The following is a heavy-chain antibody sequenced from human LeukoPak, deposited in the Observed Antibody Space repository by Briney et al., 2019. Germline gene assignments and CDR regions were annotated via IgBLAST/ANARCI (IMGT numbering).Heavy chain of an antibody. J-gene: IGHJ4*02. V-gene: IGHV1-46*01. D-gene: IGHD6-19*01. CDR2: INPSGGST. CDR3: ARAPTGYSSGWYGGGNYFDY. CDR1: GYTFTSYY. Sequence: ASVKVSCKASGYTFTSYYMHWVRQAPGQGLEWMGIINPSGGSTSYAQKFQGRVTMTRDTSTSTVYVELSSLRSEDTAVYYCARAPTGYSSGWYGGGNYFDYWGQGTLVTVSS.